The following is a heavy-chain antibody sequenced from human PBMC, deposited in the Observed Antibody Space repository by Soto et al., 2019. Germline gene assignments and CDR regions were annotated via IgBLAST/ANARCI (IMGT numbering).Heavy chain of an antibody. CDR3: ARVVVVPADYNWFDP. V-gene: IGHV4-39*01. CDR2: IYYSGST. D-gene: IGHD2-2*01. CDR1: GGSISSGSYY. Sequence: PSETLSLTCTVSGGSISSGSYYWGWIRQPPGKGLEWIGSIYYSGSTYYNPSLKSRVTISVDTSKNQFSLKLSSVTAADTAVYYCARVVVVPADYNWFDPWGQGTLVTVSS. J-gene: IGHJ5*02.